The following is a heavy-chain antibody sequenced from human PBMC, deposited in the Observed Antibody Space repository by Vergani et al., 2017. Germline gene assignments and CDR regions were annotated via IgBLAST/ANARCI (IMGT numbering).Heavy chain of an antibody. J-gene: IGHJ6*02. CDR3: ARAPGGNSHNYYYYYGMDV. V-gene: IGHV4-4*03. CDR1: GGSIRSRNW. Sequence: QVQLQESGPGLVKPPGTLSLTCAVSGGSIRSRNWWGWVRQTPGKGLEWIGEISHRGSTNYHPSLKSRVTISVDKSKNQFSLKLSSVTDADTAVYYCARAPGGNSHNYYYYYGMDVWGQGTTVTVSS. CDR2: ISHRGST. D-gene: IGHD4-23*01.